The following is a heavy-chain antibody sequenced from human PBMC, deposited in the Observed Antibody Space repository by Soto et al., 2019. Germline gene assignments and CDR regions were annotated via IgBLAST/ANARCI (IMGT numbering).Heavy chain of an antibody. Sequence: PSETLSLTCTVSGGTISGYYWSWIRQAPGKGLEWIAYIYNSGTTNYNPSLKSRVTISEDSPKNQISLKLSSVTAADTAVYYCAGARIAVAGTLAYYYGMDVWGQGTTVTVSS. CDR1: GGTISGYY. CDR2: IYNSGTT. V-gene: IGHV4-59*08. J-gene: IGHJ6*02. D-gene: IGHD6-19*01. CDR3: AGARIAVAGTLAYYYGMDV.